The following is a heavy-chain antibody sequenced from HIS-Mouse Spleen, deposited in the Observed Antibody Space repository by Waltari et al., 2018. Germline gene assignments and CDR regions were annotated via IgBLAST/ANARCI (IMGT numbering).Heavy chain of an antibody. J-gene: IGHJ2*01. CDR2: IYYSGST. Sequence: QLQLQESGPGLMKPSETLSLTCTVPGCSISSSSYYWGWIRQPPGKGLEWIGSIYYSGSTYYNPSLKSRVTISVDTSKNQFSLKLSSVTAADTAVYYCAREIPYSSSWYDWYFDLWGRGTLVTVSS. V-gene: IGHV4-39*07. CDR1: GCSISSSSYY. D-gene: IGHD6-13*01. CDR3: AREIPYSSSWYDWYFDL.